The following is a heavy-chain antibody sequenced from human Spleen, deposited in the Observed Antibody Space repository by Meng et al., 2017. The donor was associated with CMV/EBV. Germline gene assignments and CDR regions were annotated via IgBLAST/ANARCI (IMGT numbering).Heavy chain of an antibody. V-gene: IGHV3-74*01. CDR1: GSTFRSYC. Sequence: GGSLRLSCAASGSTFRSYCMHWVRQAPGRGLIWVSRIDSDGSDISYADSVKGRFTISRDNSKNTLYLQMKGLRAEDTAVYYCGFGDLGTLWFDPWGQGTLVTVSS. CDR2: IDSDGSDI. J-gene: IGHJ5*02. D-gene: IGHD3-16*01. CDR3: GFGDLGTLWFDP.